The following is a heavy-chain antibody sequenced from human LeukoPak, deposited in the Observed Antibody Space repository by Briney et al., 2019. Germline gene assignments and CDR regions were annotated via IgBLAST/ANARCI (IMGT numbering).Heavy chain of an antibody. V-gene: IGHV3-30*04. D-gene: IGHD6-19*01. Sequence: GRSLRLSCAASGFTFSSYAMHWVRQAPGKGLEWVGVISYDGSNKYYADSVKGRFTISRDNSKNTLCLQMNSLRAEDTAVYYCAKVPKAVASKPLYYFDYWGQGTLVTVSS. CDR3: AKVPKAVASKPLYYFDY. J-gene: IGHJ4*02. CDR1: GFTFSSYA. CDR2: ISYDGSNK.